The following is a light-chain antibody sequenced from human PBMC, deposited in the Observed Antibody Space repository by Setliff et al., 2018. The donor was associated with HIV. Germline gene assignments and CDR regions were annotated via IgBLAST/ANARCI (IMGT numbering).Light chain of an antibody. CDR3: CSYARSSTDV. CDR1: SSDVGSCDC. CDR2: EVN. J-gene: IGLJ1*01. Sequence: QSALAQPPSVSGSPGQSVTISCTGTSSDVGSCDCVSWYQQFPGTAPKLLLYEVNYRPSGVPARFSGSKSGITAPLTISGLQAEDEADYYCCSYARSSTDVFGTGTKGTV. V-gene: IGLV2-18*02.